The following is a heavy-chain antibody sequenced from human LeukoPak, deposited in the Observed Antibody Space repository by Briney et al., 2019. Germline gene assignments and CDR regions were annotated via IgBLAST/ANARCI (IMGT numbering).Heavy chain of an antibody. CDR3: ASCYGDYKHFNY. Sequence: PGGSLRLSCAASGFTFSNYGMHWVRQAPGKGLEWVAVIWYDGSNKYYADSVKGRFTISRDNSKNTLFLQMNSLRADDTAVYYCASCYGDYKHFNYWGQGTLVTVPS. CDR2: IWYDGSNK. D-gene: IGHD4-17*01. CDR1: GFTFSNYG. V-gene: IGHV3-33*01. J-gene: IGHJ4*02.